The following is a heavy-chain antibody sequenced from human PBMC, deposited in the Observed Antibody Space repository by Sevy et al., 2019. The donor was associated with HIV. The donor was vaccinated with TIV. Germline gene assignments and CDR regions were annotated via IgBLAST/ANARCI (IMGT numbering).Heavy chain of an antibody. D-gene: IGHD2-8*01. J-gene: IGHJ4*01. CDR1: GFTFGNHA. CDR3: ARDPCTEGVCFRSGYFDY. CDR2: ISFDGRNE. V-gene: IGHV3-30*04. Sequence: GGSLRLSCAASGFTFGNHAIHWVRQAPGKGLEWVAVISFDGRNEHYADSVNGRFTISRDNSKNTVYLQMTRLSTEDTAVYYGARDPCTEGVCFRSGYFDYWGQGTLVTVSS.